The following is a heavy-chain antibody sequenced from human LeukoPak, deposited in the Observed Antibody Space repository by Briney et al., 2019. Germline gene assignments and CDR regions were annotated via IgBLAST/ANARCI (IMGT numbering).Heavy chain of an antibody. J-gene: IGHJ4*02. CDR2: INPNGGGT. CDR3: ARERKITIFGVACDY. CDR1: GYTFTGYY. D-gene: IGHD3-3*01. V-gene: IGHV1-2*06. Sequence: ASVKVSCKASGYTFTGYYMHWVRQAPGQGLEWMGRINPNGGGTNYAQKYQGRVTMTSDTSISTAYMELSRLRSDDTAVYHCARERKITIFGVACDYWGQGTLVTVSS.